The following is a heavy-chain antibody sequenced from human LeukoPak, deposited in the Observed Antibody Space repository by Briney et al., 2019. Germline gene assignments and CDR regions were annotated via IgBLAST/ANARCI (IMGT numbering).Heavy chain of an antibody. V-gene: IGHV4-34*01. CDR2: INHSGST. D-gene: IGHD3-10*01. CDR3: ARGRGVPPTYYYYYYMDV. J-gene: IGHJ6*03. CDR1: GGSFSGYY. Sequence: SETLSLTCAVYGGSFSGYYWSWIRQPPGKGLEWIGEINHSGSTNYNPSLKSRVTISVDTSKNQFSLKLSSVTAADTAVYYCARGRGVPPTYYYYYYMDVWGKGTTVTVSS.